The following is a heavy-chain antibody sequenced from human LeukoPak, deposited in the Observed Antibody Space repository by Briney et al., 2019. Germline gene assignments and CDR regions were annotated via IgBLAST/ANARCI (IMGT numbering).Heavy chain of an antibody. D-gene: IGHD6-13*01. CDR2: INPNSGGT. J-gene: IGHJ6*02. CDR1: GYTFTGYY. CDR3: AREKAIAAAGLYYYYYGMDV. Sequence: ASVKVSCKASGYTFTGYYMHWVRQAPGQGLEWMVWINPNSGGTNYAQKFQGRVTMTRDTSISTAYMELSRLRSDDTAVYYCAREKAIAAAGLYYYYYGMDVWGQGTTVTVSS. V-gene: IGHV1-2*02.